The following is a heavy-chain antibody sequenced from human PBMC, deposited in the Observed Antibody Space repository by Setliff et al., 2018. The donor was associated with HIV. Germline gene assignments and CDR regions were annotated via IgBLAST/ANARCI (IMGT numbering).Heavy chain of an antibody. Sequence: ASVKVSCKASGYRFTSYAMNWVRQAPGQGLEWMGWINTHTRNPTYAQGFTGRFVFSLDTSVSTAYLQISSLKAEDTAVYYCARGELDLDYWGQGTLVTVSS. V-gene: IGHV7-4-1*02. CDR1: GYRFTSYA. D-gene: IGHD1-1*01. J-gene: IGHJ4*02. CDR2: INTHTRNP. CDR3: ARGELDLDY.